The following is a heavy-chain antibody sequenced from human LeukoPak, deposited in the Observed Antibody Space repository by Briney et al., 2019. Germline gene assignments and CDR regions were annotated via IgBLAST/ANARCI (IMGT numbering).Heavy chain of an antibody. V-gene: IGHV3-30-3*01. CDR3: AKEVRYSGAGRRYYGMDV. CDR2: ISYDGSKI. CDR1: GFTFSSFA. D-gene: IGHD5-12*01. J-gene: IGHJ6*02. Sequence: GGSLRLSCAASGFTFSSFAMHWVRQAPGKGLEWVAVISYDGSKIYYADSVKGRFTISRDNSKNTLYLQMNSLRAEDTAVYYCAKEVRYSGAGRRYYGMDVWGQGTTVTVSS.